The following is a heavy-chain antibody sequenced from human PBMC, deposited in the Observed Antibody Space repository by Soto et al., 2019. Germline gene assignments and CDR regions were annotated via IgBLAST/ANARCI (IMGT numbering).Heavy chain of an antibody. CDR2: INPSGEIT. CDR1: GYTFTNYY. Sequence: ASVKASCKASGYTFTNYYIHGVRQAPGQGLEWIAIINPSGEITRYAQNFQGRVTVTRDTSTSTVYMELSSLRSEDTAVYYCAGGYYFAVVPGAIDSRYYYSYGMDVCGQGTRITVCS. D-gene: IGHD2-2*02. V-gene: IGHV1-46*01. CDR3: AGGYYFAVVPGAIDSRYYYSYGMDV. J-gene: IGHJ6*02.